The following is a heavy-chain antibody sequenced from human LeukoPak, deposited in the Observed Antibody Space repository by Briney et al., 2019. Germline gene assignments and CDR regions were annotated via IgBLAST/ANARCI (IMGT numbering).Heavy chain of an antibody. CDR2: ISSSGSTI. CDR3: ARENRVLRFLEWLLDAFDI. V-gene: IGHV3-11*04. J-gene: IGHJ3*02. D-gene: IGHD3-3*01. CDR1: GFTFSDYY. Sequence: GGSLRLSCAASGFTFSDYYMSWIRQAPGKGLEWVSYISSSGSTIYYADSVKGRFTISRDNAKNSLYLQMNSLRAEDTAVYYCARENRVLRFLEWLLDAFDIWGQGTMVTVSS.